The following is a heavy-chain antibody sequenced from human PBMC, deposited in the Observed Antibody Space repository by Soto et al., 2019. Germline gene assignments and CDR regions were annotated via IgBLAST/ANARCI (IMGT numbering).Heavy chain of an antibody. CDR2: INPNSGGT. CDR3: ARDLTGLAFDI. V-gene: IGHV1-2*02. CDR1: GYTFTGYY. Sequence: WASVKVSFKASGYTFTGYYMHWVRQAPGQGLEWMGWINPNSGGTNYAQKFQGRVTMTRDTSISTAYMELSRLRSDDTAVYYCARDLTGLAFDIWGQGTMVTVSS. J-gene: IGHJ3*02. D-gene: IGHD7-27*01.